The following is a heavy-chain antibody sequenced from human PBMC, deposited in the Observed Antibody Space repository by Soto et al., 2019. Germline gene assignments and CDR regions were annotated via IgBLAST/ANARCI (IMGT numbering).Heavy chain of an antibody. V-gene: IGHV5-51*01. CDR1: GYILTSYW. D-gene: IGHD1-1*01. J-gene: IGHJ3*02. CDR2: IYPGDSDT. Sequence: GESLKISCNGSGYILTSYWIGWVRQMPGKGLEWMGIIYPGDSDTRYSPSFQGQVTISADKSISTAYLQWSSLKASDTAMYYCARLEDPGVQLERLSAFDIWGQGTMVTVSS. CDR3: ARLEDPGVQLERLSAFDI.